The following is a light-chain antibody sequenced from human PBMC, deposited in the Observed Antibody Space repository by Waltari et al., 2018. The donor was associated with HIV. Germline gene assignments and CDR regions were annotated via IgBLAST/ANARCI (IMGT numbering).Light chain of an antibody. Sequence: DIQMTQSPSTLSASLGDRVIITCRASQSINNWVAWYQQKPGKAPKLLIYKASSLESGVPSTFSGSGYGTEFTLTISSLQPDDFATYYCQQYYTYSYTFGQGTKLEI. CDR1: QSINNW. CDR3: QQYYTYSYT. CDR2: KAS. V-gene: IGKV1-5*03. J-gene: IGKJ2*01.